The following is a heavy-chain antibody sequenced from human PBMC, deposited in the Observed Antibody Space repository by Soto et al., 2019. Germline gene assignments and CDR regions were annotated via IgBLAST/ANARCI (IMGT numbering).Heavy chain of an antibody. CDR3: TRDSDPTPDIAAAGLYYYYGMDV. D-gene: IGHD6-13*01. CDR1: GFTFGDYA. V-gene: IGHV3-49*03. Sequence: PGGSLRLSCTASGFTFGDYAMSWFRQAPGKGLEWVGFIRSKAYGGTTEYAASVKGRFTISRDDSKSIAYLQMSSLKTEDTAVYYCTRDSDPTPDIAAAGLYYYYGMDVWGQGTMVTVSS. CDR2: IRSKAYGGTT. J-gene: IGHJ6*02.